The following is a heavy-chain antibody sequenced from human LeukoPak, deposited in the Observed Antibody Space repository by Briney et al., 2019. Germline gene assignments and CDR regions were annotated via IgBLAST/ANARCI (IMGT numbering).Heavy chain of an antibody. Sequence: ASVKVSCKASGYTFTGYYMHWVRQAPGQGLEWMGWINPNSGGTNYAQKFQGRVTMTRDTSISTAYMELSRLRSDDTAVYYCAREVGTYYYDSSGYLKRNPDAFDIWGQGTMVTVSS. CDR2: INPNSGGT. CDR1: GYTFTGYY. D-gene: IGHD3-22*01. V-gene: IGHV1-2*02. CDR3: AREVGTYYYDSSGYLKRNPDAFDI. J-gene: IGHJ3*02.